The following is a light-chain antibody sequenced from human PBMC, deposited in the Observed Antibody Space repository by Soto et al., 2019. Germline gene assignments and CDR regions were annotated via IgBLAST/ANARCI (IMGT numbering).Light chain of an antibody. CDR3: VAWDDSLNGYV. Sequence: QSVLTQPPSASGTPGQRVTISCSGGSSNIGTNAVNWYQQLPGTAPKLLIYNNNQRPSGAPDRFSGSKSGTSASLAISGLQSEDEADYYCVAWDDSLNGYVFGTGTKLTVL. V-gene: IGLV1-44*01. CDR1: SSNIGTNA. J-gene: IGLJ1*01. CDR2: NNN.